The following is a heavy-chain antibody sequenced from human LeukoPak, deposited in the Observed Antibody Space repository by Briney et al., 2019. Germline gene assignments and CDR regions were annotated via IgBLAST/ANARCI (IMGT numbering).Heavy chain of an antibody. V-gene: IGHV3-23*01. CDR2: ISGSGGST. CDR1: GFTFSSYG. J-gene: IGHJ4*02. D-gene: IGHD2-2*01. CDR3: SKDREDAESYFDY. Sequence: GGSLRLSCAASGFTFSSYGMSWVRQAPGKGLEWVSAISGSGGSTYYADSVKGRFTISRDNSKNTLYLQMNSLRAEDTAVYYCSKDREDAESYFDYWGQETLVPFSS.